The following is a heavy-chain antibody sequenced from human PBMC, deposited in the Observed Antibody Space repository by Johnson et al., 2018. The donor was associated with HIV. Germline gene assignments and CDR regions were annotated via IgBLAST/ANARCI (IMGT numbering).Heavy chain of an antibody. J-gene: IGHJ3*02. Sequence: EVQLVESGGGLIQPGGSLRLSCAASGFTVSSNYMSWVRQAPGKGLEWVGRSRNKANTYTTEYAVSVKGRFTISRDNSKDTLSLQMNSLRDEDTAVYYCARERRPWGPDAFDIWGPGTMVTVS. CDR2: SRNKANTYTT. CDR3: ARERRPWGPDAFDI. CDR1: GFTVSSNY. V-gene: IGHV3-72*01. D-gene: IGHD3-16*01.